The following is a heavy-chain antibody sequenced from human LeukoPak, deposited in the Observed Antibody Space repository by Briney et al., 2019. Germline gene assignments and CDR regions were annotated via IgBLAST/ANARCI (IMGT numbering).Heavy chain of an antibody. J-gene: IGHJ6*03. CDR3: ARKIASTRLGVRYYYMDV. Sequence: ASVKVSFKASGYTFISYDIVWLRQATGQGLEWMGYMNPKSGNTDYVQNFQGRVTMTRDTSITTAYMELSGLRSEDTAVYYCARKIASTRLGVRYYYMDVWGEGTTVTISS. D-gene: IGHD2-2*01. CDR1: GYTFISYD. V-gene: IGHV1-8*01. CDR2: MNPKSGNT.